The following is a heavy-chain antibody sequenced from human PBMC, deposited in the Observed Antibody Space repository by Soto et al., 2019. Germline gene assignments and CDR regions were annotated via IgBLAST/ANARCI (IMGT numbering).Heavy chain of an antibody. D-gene: IGHD4-4*01. Sequence: QVQLVQSGAEVKKPGSSVKVSCKASGGTFSSYAISWVRQAPGQGLEWMGGIIPIFGTANYAQKFQGRVTSTADESTSTAYMELSSLRSEDTAVYYCSRELEETSDYSGWFDPWGQGTLVTVSS. CDR1: GGTFSSYA. J-gene: IGHJ5*02. CDR3: SRELEETSDYSGWFDP. V-gene: IGHV1-69*01. CDR2: IIPIFGTA.